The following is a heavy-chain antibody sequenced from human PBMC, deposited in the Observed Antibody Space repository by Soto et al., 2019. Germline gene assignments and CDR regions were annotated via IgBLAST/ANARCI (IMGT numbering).Heavy chain of an antibody. CDR2: ISGGTSST. Sequence: EVQLLESGGGLVQPGGSLRLSCAATGCTFSSYAMSWVRQAPGKGLEWVSAISGGTSSTYYADSVKGRFTISRDNSKTTLYLQMNRLRAEDTAVYYCATERLAAAGTPTLDYWGQGTLVTVSS. CDR1: GCTFSSYA. D-gene: IGHD6-13*01. V-gene: IGHV3-23*01. J-gene: IGHJ4*02. CDR3: ATERLAAAGTPTLDY.